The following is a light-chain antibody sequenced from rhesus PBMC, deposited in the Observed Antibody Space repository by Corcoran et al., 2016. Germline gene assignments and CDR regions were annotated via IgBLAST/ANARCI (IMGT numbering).Light chain of an antibody. CDR2: GAS. J-gene: IGKJ1*01. CDR1: QSVSSS. V-gene: IGKV3-24*03. Sequence: EIVMTQSPATLSLSPGERATLSCRASQSVSSSLAWSQQKPGQAPRLLIYGASSRATGIPDRFRGRVSGTEVTLPISSLEPEDVGVYYCQQDYSWRTFGQGTKVEIK. CDR3: QQDYSWRT.